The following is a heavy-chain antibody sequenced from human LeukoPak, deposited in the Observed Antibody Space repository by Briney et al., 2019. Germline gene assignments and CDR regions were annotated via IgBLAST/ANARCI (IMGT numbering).Heavy chain of an antibody. CDR1: GGSISSYY. D-gene: IGHD3-22*01. CDR2: IYYSGST. CDR3: ARGAIRTDYYYDSSGYDPDAFDI. Sequence: SETLYLTCTVSGGSISSYYWSRIRQPPGKGLEWIGYIYYSGSTNYNPSLKSRVTISVDTSKNQFSLKLSSVTAADTAVYYCARGAIRTDYYYDSSGYDPDAFDIWGQGTMVTVSS. J-gene: IGHJ3*02. V-gene: IGHV4-59*01.